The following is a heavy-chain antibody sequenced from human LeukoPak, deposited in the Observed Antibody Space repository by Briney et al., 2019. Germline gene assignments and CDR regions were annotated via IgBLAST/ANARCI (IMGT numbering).Heavy chain of an antibody. CDR3: ARGDPYDSSGYLLGDAFDI. V-gene: IGHV4-31*03. CDR1: GGSISSGGYY. CDR2: IYYSGST. Sequence: SETLSLTCTVSGGSISSGGYYWSWIRQHPGKGLEWIGYIYYSGSTYYNPSLKSRVTISVDTSKNQFSLKLSSVTAADTAVYYCARGDPYDSSGYLLGDAFDIWGQGTVVTVSS. J-gene: IGHJ3*02. D-gene: IGHD3-22*01.